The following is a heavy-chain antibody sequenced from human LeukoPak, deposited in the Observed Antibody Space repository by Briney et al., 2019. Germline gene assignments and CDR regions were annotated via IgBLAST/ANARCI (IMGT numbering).Heavy chain of an antibody. CDR2: ISAGADVI. CDR3: AKSLLTTATGTGRAFDI. Sequence: PGGSLRLSFEAAGFSFRDYPMGGDRRASGKRLEWVSGISAGADVIFYADPVKGRFTISRDNSKNTLYLQMNSLRAEDSAEYYCAKSLLTTATGTGRAFDIWGQGTMVTVSA. J-gene: IGHJ3*02. CDR1: GFSFRDYP. V-gene: IGHV3-23*01. D-gene: IGHD1-1*01.